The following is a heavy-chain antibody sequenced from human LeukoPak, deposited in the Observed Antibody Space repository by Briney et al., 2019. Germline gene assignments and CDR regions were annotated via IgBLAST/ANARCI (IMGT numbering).Heavy chain of an antibody. J-gene: IGHJ4*02. Sequence: GGSLRLSCAASGFTFSSYWMSWVRQAPGKGLEWVANIKQDGSEKYYVDSVKGRFTISRDNAKNSLYLQMNSLRAEDTAVYYCARDGANRGIYFDYWGQGTLVTVSS. V-gene: IGHV3-7*01. CDR3: ARDGANRGIYFDY. CDR2: IKQDGSEK. CDR1: GFTFSSYW. D-gene: IGHD7-27*01.